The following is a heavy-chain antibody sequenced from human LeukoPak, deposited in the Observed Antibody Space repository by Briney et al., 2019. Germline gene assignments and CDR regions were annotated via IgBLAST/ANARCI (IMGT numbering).Heavy chain of an antibody. CDR1: GFTFSDYW. Sequence: GGSLRLSRAASGFTFSDYWMSWVRQAPGKGLEWVANIKQDGSQKYYVDSVKGRFTISRDNAKNSLYLQMNSLRAEDTAVYYCARDYSSGWPGYWGQGTLVTVSS. J-gene: IGHJ4*02. CDR2: IKQDGSQK. V-gene: IGHV3-7*01. D-gene: IGHD6-19*01. CDR3: ARDYSSGWPGY.